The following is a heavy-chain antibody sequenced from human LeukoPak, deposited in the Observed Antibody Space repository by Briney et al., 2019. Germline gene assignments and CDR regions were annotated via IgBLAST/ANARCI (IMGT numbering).Heavy chain of an antibody. J-gene: IGHJ4*02. CDR3: AKDQVGVHYN. CDR1: GFTFNNYA. V-gene: IGHV3-23*01. D-gene: IGHD1-26*01. CDR2: ISGSGHDT. Sequence: GSLRLSCAASGFTFNNYAMSWVRQAPGKGLEWVSAISGSGHDTYYADSVKGRFTISRDNSQNTLYLQMNSPRAKDTAVYYCAKDQVGVHYNWGQGTLVTVSS.